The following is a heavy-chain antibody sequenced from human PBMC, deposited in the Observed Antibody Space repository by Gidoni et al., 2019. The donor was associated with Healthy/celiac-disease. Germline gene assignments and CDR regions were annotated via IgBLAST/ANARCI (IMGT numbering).Heavy chain of an antibody. D-gene: IGHD1-26*01. CDR3: ARDPSPFSGSYFGPGDY. J-gene: IGHJ4*02. CDR2: IWYDGRNK. Sequence: QVQLVESGGGVVQPGRSLRLSGAASGFTFSSYGMHWVRQAPGKGREWGAVIWYDGRNKDYADSGEGRFTISRDNSRNTLDLQMNSLRAEGTAVYYCARDPSPFSGSYFGPGDYWGQGTLVTVSS. CDR1: GFTFSSYG. V-gene: IGHV3-33*01.